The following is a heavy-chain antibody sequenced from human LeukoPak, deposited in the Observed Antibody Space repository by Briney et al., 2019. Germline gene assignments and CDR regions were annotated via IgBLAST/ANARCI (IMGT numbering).Heavy chain of an antibody. CDR3: ARGRVGDTFVY. CDR2: INHSGST. J-gene: IGHJ4*02. CDR1: GGSFSGYY. V-gene: IGHV4-34*01. D-gene: IGHD1-26*01. Sequence: SETLSLTCAVYGGSFSGYYWCWIRQPPGKGLEWIGEINHSGSTNYNPSLKSRVTISVDTSKNQFSLKLSSVTAADTAVYYCARGRVGDTFVYWGQGTLVTVSS.